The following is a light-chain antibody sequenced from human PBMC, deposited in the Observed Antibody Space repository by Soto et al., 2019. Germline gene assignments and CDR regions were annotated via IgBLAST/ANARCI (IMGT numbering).Light chain of an antibody. J-gene: IGKJ1*01. CDR3: QQYNSYSPT. V-gene: IGKV1-17*01. CDR1: RSIGSY. CDR2: AAS. Sequence: DIQMTQSPSSLSASVGDRVTITCRASRSIGSYLNWYQQERGKAPKLLIYAASSLQSGVPSRFSGSGSGTEFTLTISSLQPDDFATYYCQQYNSYSPTFGQGTKVDIK.